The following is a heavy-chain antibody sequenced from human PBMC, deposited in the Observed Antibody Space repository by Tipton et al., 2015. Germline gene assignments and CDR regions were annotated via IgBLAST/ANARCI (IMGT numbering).Heavy chain of an antibody. V-gene: IGHV5-51*01. CDR2: IYPGDSHT. Sequence: QSGPEVKKPGESLKISCKASGYSFINYWITWVRHMPGKGLEWVGAIYPGDSHTRYSPSFQGQVTISADRSITTAYLQWGSLMASDTATYFCARGLRYFDLWGQGTLVAVSS. D-gene: IGHD3/OR15-3a*01. CDR1: GYSFINYW. J-gene: IGHJ4*02. CDR3: ARGLRYFDL.